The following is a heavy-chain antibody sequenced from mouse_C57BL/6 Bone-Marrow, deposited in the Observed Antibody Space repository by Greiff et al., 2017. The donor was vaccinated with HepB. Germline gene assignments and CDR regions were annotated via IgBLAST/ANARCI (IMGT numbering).Heavy chain of an antibody. J-gene: IGHJ1*03. V-gene: IGHV1-53*01. CDR3: ARSIYYYGSSYLYFDV. D-gene: IGHD1-1*01. Sequence: QVQLKQPGTELVKPGASVKLSCKASGYTFTSYWMHWVKQRPGQGLEWIGNINPSNGGTNYNEKFKSKATLTVDKSSSTAYMQLSSLTSEDSAVYYCARSIYYYGSSYLYFDVWGTGTTVTVSS. CDR2: INPSNGGT. CDR1: GYTFTSYW.